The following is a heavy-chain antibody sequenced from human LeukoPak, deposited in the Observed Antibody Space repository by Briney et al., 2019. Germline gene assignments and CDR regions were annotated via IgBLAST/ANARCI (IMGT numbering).Heavy chain of an antibody. D-gene: IGHD5-24*01. Sequence: SSETLSLTCTVSGGSISSYYWSWIRQPPGKGLEWIGYIYYSGSTNYNPSLKSRVTISVDTSKNQFSLKLSSVTAADTAVYYCARHEMATIGAFDIWGQGTMVTVSS. CDR2: IYYSGST. CDR1: GGSISSYY. CDR3: ARHEMATIGAFDI. J-gene: IGHJ3*02. V-gene: IGHV4-59*08.